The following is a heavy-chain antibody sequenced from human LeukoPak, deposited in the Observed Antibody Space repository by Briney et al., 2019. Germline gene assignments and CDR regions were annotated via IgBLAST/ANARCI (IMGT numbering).Heavy chain of an antibody. CDR1: GGSFSSYA. J-gene: IGHJ6*02. D-gene: IGHD3-3*01. V-gene: IGHV1-69*04. CDR3: ARDRTIFGVVLESYYYYGMDV. Sequence: SVKVSCKASGGSFSSYAISWVRQAPGQGLEWMGRIIPILGIANYAQKFQGRVTITADKSTSTAYMELSSLRSEDTAVYYCARDRTIFGVVLESYYYYGMDVWGQGTTVTVSS. CDR2: IIPILGIA.